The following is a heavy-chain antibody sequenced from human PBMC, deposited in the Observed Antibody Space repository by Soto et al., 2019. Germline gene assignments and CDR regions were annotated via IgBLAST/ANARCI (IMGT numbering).Heavy chain of an antibody. Sequence: ASVKVSCKASGYTFTGYYMRWVRQAPGQGLEWMGWINPNSGGTNYAQQLQGRVTLTTDTSTSTAYMDLRSLRSDDTAVYYCARGPEYYDILTGYPYYYYYYGMDVWGQGTTVNVSS. D-gene: IGHD3-9*01. J-gene: IGHJ6*02. CDR1: GYTFTGYY. CDR3: ARGPEYYDILTGYPYYYYYYGMDV. V-gene: IGHV1-2*02. CDR2: INPNSGGT.